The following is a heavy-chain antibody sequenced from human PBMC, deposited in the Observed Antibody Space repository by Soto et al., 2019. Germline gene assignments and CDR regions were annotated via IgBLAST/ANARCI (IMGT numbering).Heavy chain of an antibody. CDR2: IFHGGST. CDR1: GSTITYYY. V-gene: IGHV4-59*01. J-gene: IGHJ4*02. D-gene: IGHD3-3*01. CDR3: ARDFAYFDS. Sequence: TSETLSLTCTVSGSTITYYYWNWTRQAPGKGLEWLGYIFHGGSTSYNPSLKSRVSISMDTSKNQFSLNLDSVTAADTAVYFCARDFAYFDSWGQGTLVTVSS.